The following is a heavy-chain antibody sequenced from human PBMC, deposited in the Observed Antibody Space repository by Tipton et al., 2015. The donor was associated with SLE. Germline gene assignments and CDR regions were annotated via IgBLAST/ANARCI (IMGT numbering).Heavy chain of an antibody. CDR2: IYYSGST. CDR1: GGSISSHY. D-gene: IGHD3-3*01. CDR3: ARGPYYDFWSGYYYYYMDV. Sequence: TLSLTCTVSGGSISSHYWSWIRQPPGKGLEWIGYIYYSGSTNYNPSLKSRVTISVDTSKNQFSLKLSSVTAADTAVYYCARGPYYDFWSGYYYYYMDVWGKGTTVTVS. J-gene: IGHJ6*03. V-gene: IGHV4-59*11.